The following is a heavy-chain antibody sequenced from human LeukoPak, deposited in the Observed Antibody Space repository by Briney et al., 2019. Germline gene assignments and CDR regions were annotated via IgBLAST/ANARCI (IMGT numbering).Heavy chain of an antibody. J-gene: IGHJ4*02. V-gene: IGHV3-23*01. CDR3: AKTKLGATFDY. CDR1: GFTFSKYY. CDR2: ISSSGGSV. D-gene: IGHD1-26*01. Sequence: GGSLRLSCAASGFTFSKYYMNWIRQAPGKGLEWVSYISSSGGSVYHADSVKGRFTISRDNSKNTLYLQMNSLRAEDTAVYYCAKTKLGATFDYWGQGTLVTVSS.